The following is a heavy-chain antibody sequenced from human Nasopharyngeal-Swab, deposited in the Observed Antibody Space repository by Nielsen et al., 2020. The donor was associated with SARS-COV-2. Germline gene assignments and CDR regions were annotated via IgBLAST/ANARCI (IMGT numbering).Heavy chain of an antibody. Sequence: GGSLSLSCAAAGFSFSDYYMSWIRQAPGKGLEWVSYISSSGSTIYYADSVKGRFTISRDNTKNSLYLQMNSLRAEDTAVYYCAPFWSGYYDYYYGMDVWGQGTTVTVSS. CDR2: ISSSGSTI. CDR3: APFWSGYYDYYYGMDV. D-gene: IGHD3-3*01. J-gene: IGHJ6*02. CDR1: GFSFSDYY. V-gene: IGHV3-11*01.